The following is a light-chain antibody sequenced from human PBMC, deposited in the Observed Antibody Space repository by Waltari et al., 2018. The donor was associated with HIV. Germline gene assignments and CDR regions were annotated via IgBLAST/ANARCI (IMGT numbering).Light chain of an antibody. CDR1: SSDIGTYTY. V-gene: IGLV2-14*01. CDR2: DAS. Sequence: QSALTQPASVSGSPGQSITISCTGTSSDIGTYTYVSWYQQHPGKAPKLMIYDASNRPSGVSTRFSGSKSGNTASLTISGLQAEDEADYYCSSYTSSSTPVVFGGGTKLTVL. CDR3: SSYTSSSTPVV. J-gene: IGLJ2*01.